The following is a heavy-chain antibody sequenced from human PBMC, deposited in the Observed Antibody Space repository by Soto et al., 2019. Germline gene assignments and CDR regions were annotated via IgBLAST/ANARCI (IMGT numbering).Heavy chain of an antibody. D-gene: IGHD6-13*01. CDR3: ALSGVPAAGPDD. CDR2: ISVIRGT. V-gene: IGHV4-31*11. Sequence: QVHLQESGPRLVKPSQTLSLTCAVSGESISHGIFYWSWIRQQPGKGLEWIGSISVIRGTYYSPALKSRVTVSVDTSKYQFSLRLSSVRPADTAVYFCALSGVPAAGPDDWGQGTLVTVSS. J-gene: IGHJ4*02. CDR1: GESISHGIFY.